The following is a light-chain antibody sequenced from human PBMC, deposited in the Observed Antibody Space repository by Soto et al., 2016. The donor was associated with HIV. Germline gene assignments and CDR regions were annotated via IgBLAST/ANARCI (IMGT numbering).Light chain of an antibody. CDR1: NIGGKS. V-gene: IGLV3-21*02. CDR3: QVWDYWHEHPVI. CDR2: DDS. J-gene: IGLJ2*01. Sequence: SYGLTQPPSLSVAPRETARITCGGNNIGGKSVQWYQQKPGQAPVLVVYDDSDRPSGIPERISGSKSGNTASLTISKVEAGDEADYFCQVWDYWHEHPVIFGGGTKLTVL.